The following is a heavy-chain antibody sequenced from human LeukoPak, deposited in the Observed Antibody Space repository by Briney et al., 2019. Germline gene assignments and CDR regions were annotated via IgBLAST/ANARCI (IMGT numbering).Heavy chain of an antibody. CDR3: AKEPNPYSSGWYFPD. CDR1: GFAFTNYG. Sequence: GKSLRLSCAASGFAFTNYGMQWVRQAPGKGLEWVAVVSHDGSTTFYADSVKGRFTISRDNSKNTLDPQMDSLRPEDTAVYYCAKEPNPYSSGWYFPDWGQGTLVTVSS. D-gene: IGHD6-25*01. V-gene: IGHV3-30*18. CDR2: VSHDGSTT. J-gene: IGHJ1*01.